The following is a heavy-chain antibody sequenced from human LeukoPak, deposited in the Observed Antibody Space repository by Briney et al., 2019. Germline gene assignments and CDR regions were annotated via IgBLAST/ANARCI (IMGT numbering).Heavy chain of an antibody. CDR1: GFTFSSYA. CDR3: AREGYSSGHFDY. V-gene: IGHV3-30-3*01. D-gene: IGHD6-19*01. Sequence: PGGSLRLSCAASGFTFSSYAMHWVRQAPGKGLEWVAVIPYDGSNKYYADSVKGRFTISRDNSKNTLYLQMNSLRAEDTAVYYCAREGYSSGHFDYWGQGTLVTVSS. CDR2: IPYDGSNK. J-gene: IGHJ4*02.